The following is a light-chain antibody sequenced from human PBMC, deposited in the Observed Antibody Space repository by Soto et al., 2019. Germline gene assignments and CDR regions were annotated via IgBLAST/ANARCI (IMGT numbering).Light chain of an antibody. J-gene: IGKJ4*01. CDR2: AAS. V-gene: IGKV1-39*01. CDR1: QSISRF. CDR3: QQSYSTGLT. Sequence: DIQMTQSPSSLSASVGDRVTITCRPSQSISRFLNWYQQKPGTAPKLLIYAASSLQSGVPSRFSGRGSGTDFTLTISSLQPEDFATYFCQQSYSTGLTFGGGTRVEIK.